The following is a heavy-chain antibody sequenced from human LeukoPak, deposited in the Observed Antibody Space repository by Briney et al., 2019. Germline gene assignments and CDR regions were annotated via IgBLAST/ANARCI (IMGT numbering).Heavy chain of an antibody. CDR2: IKRETDGGTI. Sequence: GGSLRLSCAASGFTLNNAWMSWVRQAPGKGLEWLGRIKRETDGGTIDYAAPVKGRFTISRDDSRNTMYLQMDSLKIEDTAVYYCTTDRYYDNSELQFQHWGQGTLVTVSS. CDR3: TTDRYYDNSELQFQH. V-gene: IGHV3-15*01. J-gene: IGHJ1*01. CDR1: GFTLNNAW. D-gene: IGHD3-22*01.